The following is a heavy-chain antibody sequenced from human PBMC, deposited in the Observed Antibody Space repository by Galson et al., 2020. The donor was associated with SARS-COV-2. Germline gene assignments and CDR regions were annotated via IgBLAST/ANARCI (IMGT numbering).Heavy chain of an antibody. V-gene: IGHV3-21*01. CDR2: ISSSSSYI. D-gene: IGHD2-2*01. CDR3: ARDIPGYQLLFDY. CDR1: GFTFSSYS. Sequence: TGGSLRLSCAASGFTFSSYSMNWVRQAPGKGLEWVSSISSSSSYIYYADSVKGRFTISRDNAKNSLYLQMNSLRAEDTAVYYCARDIPGYQLLFDYWGQGTLVTVSS. J-gene: IGHJ4*02.